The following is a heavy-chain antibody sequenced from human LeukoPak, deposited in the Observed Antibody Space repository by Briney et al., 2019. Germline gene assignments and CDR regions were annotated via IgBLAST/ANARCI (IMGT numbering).Heavy chain of an antibody. V-gene: IGHV1-46*04. Sequence: ASVKVSCTASGYSFTNYWMHWVRQAPGQGLEWMGIISPSDGDTNYAHTLQGRVTMTRDTSTSIVYMELSSLRSEDTAVYYCARGGYCSSTSCYAEGYYFDYWGQGSLVTVSS. D-gene: IGHD2-2*01. CDR1: GYSFTNYW. CDR3: ARGGYCSSTSCYAEGYYFDY. CDR2: ISPSDGDT. J-gene: IGHJ4*02.